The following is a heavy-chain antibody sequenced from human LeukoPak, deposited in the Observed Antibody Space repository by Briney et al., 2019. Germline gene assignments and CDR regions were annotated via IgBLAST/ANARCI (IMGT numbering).Heavy chain of an antibody. V-gene: IGHV3-21*01. Sequence: GGSLRLSCAASGFTFSSYSMNWVRQAPGKGLEWVSSISSSSSYICYADSVKGRFTISRDNAKNSLYLQMNSLRAEDTAVYYCVSTGYYYDSSGSGEYFQHWGQGTLVTVSS. J-gene: IGHJ1*01. CDR1: GFTFSSYS. CDR3: VSTGYYYDSSGSGEYFQH. D-gene: IGHD3-22*01. CDR2: ISSSSSYI.